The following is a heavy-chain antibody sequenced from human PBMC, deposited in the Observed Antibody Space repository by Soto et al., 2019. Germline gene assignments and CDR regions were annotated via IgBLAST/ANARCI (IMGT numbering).Heavy chain of an antibody. D-gene: IGHD1-26*01. CDR1: GGSTSSCS. CDR3: ARHGGSYSFDY. J-gene: IGHJ4*02. V-gene: IGHV4-59*08. CDR2: TAYSGST. Sequence: QVQLQESGPRLVKPSETLCLTSSVTGGSTSSCSWSWLRETPGKGLEWIGYTAYSGSTDYTPSLKSRVTISVDTSKNQFSLKLSSATAADTAVYYCARHGGSYSFDYWGQGTLVTVSS.